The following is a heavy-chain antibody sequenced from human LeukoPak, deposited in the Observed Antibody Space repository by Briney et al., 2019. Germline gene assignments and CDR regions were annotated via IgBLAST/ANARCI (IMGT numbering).Heavy chain of an antibody. CDR1: GGSFSGYY. Sequence: SETLSLTCAVYGGSFSGYYWSWIRQPPGKGLEWIGEINHSGSTNYNPSLKSRVTISVDTSKNQFSLKLSSVTAEDTAVYYCAREEGPFDYWGQGTLVTVSS. J-gene: IGHJ4*02. CDR3: AREEGPFDY. CDR2: INHSGST. V-gene: IGHV4-34*01.